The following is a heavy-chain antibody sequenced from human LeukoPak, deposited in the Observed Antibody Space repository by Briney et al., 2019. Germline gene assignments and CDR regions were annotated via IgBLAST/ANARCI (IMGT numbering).Heavy chain of an antibody. J-gene: IGHJ5*02. CDR3: ARADRRTSNWFDP. CDR2: INPNSGGT. CDR1: GYTFTGYY. D-gene: IGHD3/OR15-3a*01. Sequence: GASVTVSCKASGYTFTGYYMHWVRQAPGQGLEWMGWINPNSGGTNYAQKFQGRVTMTRDTSISTAYMELSRLRSDDTAVYYCARADRRTSNWFDPWGQGTLVTVSS. V-gene: IGHV1-2*02.